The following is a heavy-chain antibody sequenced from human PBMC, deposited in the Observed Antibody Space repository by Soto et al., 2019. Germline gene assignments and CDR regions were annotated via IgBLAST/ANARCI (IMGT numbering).Heavy chain of an antibody. V-gene: IGHV4-59*01. CDR2: IYYSGST. J-gene: IGHJ5*02. CDR3: ARHYSSGSRNWFDP. Sequence: SETLSLTCTVSGGSISSYYWSWIRQPPGKGLEWIGYIYYSGSTNYNPSLKSRVTISVDTSKNQFSLKLSSVTAEDTAVFYCARHYSSGSRNWFDPWGQGTLVTVS. D-gene: IGHD6-19*01. CDR1: GGSISSYY.